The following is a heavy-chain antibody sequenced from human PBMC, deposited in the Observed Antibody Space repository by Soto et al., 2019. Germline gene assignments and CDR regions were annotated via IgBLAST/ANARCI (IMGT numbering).Heavy chain of an antibody. J-gene: IGHJ4*02. D-gene: IGHD1-1*01. CDR3: VRDYWHGWDY. CDR1: GFTFSGYW. V-gene: IGHV3-7*05. Sequence: GGSLRLSCAASGFTFSGYWMNWVRQAPGKGLQWVAKISPDGSQKYHVDSVKGRFTISRDNAKYSLYLQMNSLRVEDTAVYYCVRDYWHGWDYWGQGALVTVSS. CDR2: ISPDGSQK.